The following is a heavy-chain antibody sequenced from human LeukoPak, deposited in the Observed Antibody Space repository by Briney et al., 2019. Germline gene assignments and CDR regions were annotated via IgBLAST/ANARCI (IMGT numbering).Heavy chain of an antibody. CDR3: QNYYDSSGLSPGALDV. CDR1: GFTFSSYW. V-gene: IGHV3-53*01. D-gene: IGHD3-22*01. J-gene: IGHJ3*01. Sequence: GGSLRLSCAASGFTFSSYWMRWVRQAPGKGLEWVSVIYTGGSTYYSDSVKGRFTISRDNSKNTLYLQMNSLRAEYTAVYYCQNYYDSSGLSPGALDVWGQGTMVTVSS. CDR2: IYTGGST.